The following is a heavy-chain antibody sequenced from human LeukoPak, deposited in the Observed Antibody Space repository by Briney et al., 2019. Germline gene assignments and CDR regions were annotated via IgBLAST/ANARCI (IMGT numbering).Heavy chain of an antibody. CDR1: EFTFSSYG. D-gene: IGHD5-12*01. J-gene: IGHJ6*02. CDR2: ISYDGSNK. CDR3: ARGRFSGYVNSYYGMDV. Sequence: PGGSLRLSCADSEFTFSSYGMHWVRQAPGKGLEWVAVISYDGSNKYYADSVEGRFTISRDNSKNTLYLQMNSLRAEDTAVYYCARGRFSGYVNSYYGMDVWGRGTTVTVSS. V-gene: IGHV3-30*03.